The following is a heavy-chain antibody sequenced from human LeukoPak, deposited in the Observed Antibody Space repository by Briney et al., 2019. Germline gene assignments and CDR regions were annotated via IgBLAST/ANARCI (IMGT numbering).Heavy chain of an antibody. Sequence: GASVKVSCKASGYTFTGYYMHWVRQAPGQGLEWMGWINPNSGGTNYAQKFQGRDTMTRDTSISTAYMELSRLRSDDTAVYYCARETTSGYEPQFDYWGQGTLVTVSS. CDR2: INPNSGGT. D-gene: IGHD5-12*01. V-gene: IGHV1-2*02. CDR3: ARETTSGYEPQFDY. CDR1: GYTFTGYY. J-gene: IGHJ4*02.